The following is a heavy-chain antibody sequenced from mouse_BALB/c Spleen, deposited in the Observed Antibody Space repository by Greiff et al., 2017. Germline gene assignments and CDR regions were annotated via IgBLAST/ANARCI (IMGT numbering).Heavy chain of an antibody. V-gene: IGHV5-12-1*01. CDR3: ARRGGNSYFDY. D-gene: IGHD2-1*01. CDR2: ISSGGGST. CDR1: GFAFSSYD. J-gene: IGHJ2*01. Sequence: EVKLVESGGGLVKPGGSLKLSCAASGFAFSSYDMSWVRQTPEKRLEWVAYISSGGGSTYYPDTVKGRFTISRDNAKNTLYLQMSSLKSEDTAMYYCARRGGNSYFDYWGQGTTLTVSS.